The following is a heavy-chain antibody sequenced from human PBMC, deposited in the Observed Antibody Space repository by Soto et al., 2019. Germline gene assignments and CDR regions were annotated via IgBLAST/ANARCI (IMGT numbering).Heavy chain of an antibody. CDR2: INPGGGST. CDR1: GYPFIRYY. CDR3: AREKGMPEGAFFDQ. D-gene: IGHD2-2*01. V-gene: IGHV1-46*01. J-gene: IGHJ4*02. Sequence: XSVKVSYKATGYPFIRYYMNWVRQAPGQGLEWMGIINPGGGSTSYAERFQGRVTMTRDTTTSTFFMELRGLTSDDTAIYYCAREKGMPEGAFFDQWSQGTLVTVSS.